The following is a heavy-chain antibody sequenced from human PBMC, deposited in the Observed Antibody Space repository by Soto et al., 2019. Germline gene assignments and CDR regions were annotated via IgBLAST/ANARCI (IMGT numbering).Heavy chain of an antibody. Sequence: PSETLSLTCSVSGYSVSSSDYYWAWLRQPPGKGLEWIGSMFYSGLTYYNPSLKSRVTLSVDTSKNHFSVRLNSVTAADTAVYYCAPLTVSLSGPYGIHVWGQGTTVTVSS. D-gene: IGHD2-15*01. V-gene: IGHV4-39*01. CDR2: MFYSGLT. CDR1: GYSVSSSDYY. CDR3: APLTVSLSGPYGIHV. J-gene: IGHJ6*02.